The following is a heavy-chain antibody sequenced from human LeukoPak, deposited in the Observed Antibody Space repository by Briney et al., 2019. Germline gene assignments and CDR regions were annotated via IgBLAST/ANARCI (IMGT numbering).Heavy chain of an antibody. CDR3: ASNPRRDGYNYYFDY. J-gene: IGHJ4*02. CDR2: IYYSGST. D-gene: IGHD5-24*01. CDR1: GGSISSSSYY. V-gene: IGHV4-39*07. Sequence: SETLSLTCTVSGGSISSSSYYWGWIRQPPGKGLEWIGSIYYSGSTYYNPSLKSRVTISVDRSKNQFSLKLSSVTAADTAVYYCASNPRRDGYNYYFDYWGQGTLVTVSS.